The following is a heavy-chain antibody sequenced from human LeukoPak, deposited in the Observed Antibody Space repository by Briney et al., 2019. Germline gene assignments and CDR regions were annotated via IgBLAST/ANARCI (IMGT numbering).Heavy chain of an antibody. CDR1: GFTFRNYV. V-gene: IGHV3-30-3*01. J-gene: IGHJ4*02. D-gene: IGHD3-10*01. Sequence: PGGSLGLSCAASGFTFRNYVIHWVRQAPGKGLEWVAVTSSDLNVKLYADSMKGRFTISRDNSRSTLYLQMNSLRPEDTAIYYCAREGYYGSGSPPSLYFDYWGQGTLVTVSS. CDR3: AREGYYGSGSPPSLYFDY. CDR2: TSSDLNVK.